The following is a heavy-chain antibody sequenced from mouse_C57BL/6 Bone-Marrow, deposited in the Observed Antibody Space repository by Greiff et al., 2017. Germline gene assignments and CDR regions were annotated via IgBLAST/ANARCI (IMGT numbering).Heavy chain of an antibody. J-gene: IGHJ2*01. Sequence: VQLQQSGAELVRPGASVKLSCTASGFNIKDDYMHWVKQRPEQGLEWIGWIDPENGDTEYASKFQGKATITADTSSNTAYRQLSSLTSEDTAVYYCTTYEFDDWGQGTTLTVSS. CDR3: TTYEFDD. CDR1: GFNIKDDY. D-gene: IGHD2-3*01. V-gene: IGHV14-4*01. CDR2: IDPENGDT.